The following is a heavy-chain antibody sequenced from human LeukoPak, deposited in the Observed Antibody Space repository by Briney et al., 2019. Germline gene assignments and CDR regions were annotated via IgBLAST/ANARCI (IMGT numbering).Heavy chain of an antibody. Sequence: GGSLRLSCAASGITFSNAWMSWVRQAPGKGLEWVGRIKSKTDGGTTDYAAPVKGRFTISRDDSKNTLYLQMNSLKTEDTAVYYCTTAPGVTTLDYYYYMDVWGKGTTVTVSS. CDR3: TTAPGVTTLDYYYYMDV. D-gene: IGHD4-23*01. CDR2: IKSKTDGGTT. CDR1: GITFSNAW. V-gene: IGHV3-15*01. J-gene: IGHJ6*03.